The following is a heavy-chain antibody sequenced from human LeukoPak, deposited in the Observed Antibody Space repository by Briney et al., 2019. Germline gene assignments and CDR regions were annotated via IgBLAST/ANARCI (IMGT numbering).Heavy chain of an antibody. D-gene: IGHD1-1*01. CDR1: GGSVSSYY. Sequence: PSETLSLTCTVSGGSVSSYYWTWIRQPAGKGLEWIGRIYTSGSANDNPSLKSRVSMSLDTSKNHFSLKLRSVTAADTAVYYCARGSEANWNVLDYWGQGILVTVSS. CDR2: IYTSGSA. V-gene: IGHV4-4*07. CDR3: ARGSEANWNVLDY. J-gene: IGHJ4*02.